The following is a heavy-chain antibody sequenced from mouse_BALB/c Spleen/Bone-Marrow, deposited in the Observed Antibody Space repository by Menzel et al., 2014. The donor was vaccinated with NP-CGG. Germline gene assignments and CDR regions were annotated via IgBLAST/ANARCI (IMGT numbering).Heavy chain of an antibody. V-gene: IGHV1S135*01. CDR2: IDPYNGDT. Sequence: VQLKESGPELVKPGASVKVSCKASGYSFTDYNMYCVKQSHGKSLEWIGYIDPYNGDTTYNQKFKGKATLTVDKSSSTAFIHLNSLTSEDSAVCYCTRYYRYDYWYFDVWGTGTTVTVSS. CDR1: GYSFTDYN. J-gene: IGHJ1*03. D-gene: IGHD2-14*01. CDR3: TRYYRYDYWYFDV.